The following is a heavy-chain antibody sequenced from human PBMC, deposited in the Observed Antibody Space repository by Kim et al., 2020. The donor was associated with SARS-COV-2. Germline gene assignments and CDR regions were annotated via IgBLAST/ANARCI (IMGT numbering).Heavy chain of an antibody. CDR1: GGSISSGGYY. J-gene: IGHJ6*02. D-gene: IGHD2-2*01. V-gene: IGHV4-31*03. Sequence: SETLSLTCTVSGGSISSGGYYWSWIRQHPGKGLEWIGYIYYSGSTYYNPSLKSRVTISVDTSKNQFSLKLSSVTAADTAVYYCARGGGPVPAANEGDYYYYYGMDVWGQGTTVTVSS. CDR3: ARGGGPVPAANEGDYYYYYGMDV. CDR2: IYYSGST.